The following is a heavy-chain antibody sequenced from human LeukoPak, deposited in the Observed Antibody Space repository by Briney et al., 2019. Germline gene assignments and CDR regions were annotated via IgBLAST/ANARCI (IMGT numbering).Heavy chain of an antibody. Sequence: SXVKVSCKTSGGTFSSYATTWVRQAPGQGLEWMGRIIPIFGTANYAQKFQGRVTITTDESTSTAYMELSSLTSEDTAVYYCARAIRYSSSWEYFDYWGQGTLVTVSS. V-gene: IGHV1-69*05. J-gene: IGHJ4*02. CDR2: IIPIFGTA. CDR1: GGTFSSYA. CDR3: ARAIRYSSSWEYFDY. D-gene: IGHD6-13*01.